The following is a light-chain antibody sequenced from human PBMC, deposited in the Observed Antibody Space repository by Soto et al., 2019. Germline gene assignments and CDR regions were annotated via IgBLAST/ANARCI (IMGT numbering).Light chain of an antibody. CDR3: QQYNRRT. CDR2: DAS. V-gene: IGKV1-5*01. J-gene: IGKJ1*01. CDR1: QSISSW. Sequence: DIQMTQSPSTLSASVGDRVTITCRASQSISSWLAWYQQKPGKAPKLLIYDASSLESGVPSRFSGSGSGTEFTLTIISLQPDDFATYYCQQYNRRTFGQGTKVEIK.